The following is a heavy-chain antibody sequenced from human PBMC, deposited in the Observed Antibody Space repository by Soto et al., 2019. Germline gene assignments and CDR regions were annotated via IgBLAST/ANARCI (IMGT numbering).Heavy chain of an antibody. D-gene: IGHD3-16*01. CDR3: GRGGTPIDY. Sequence: QVHLVQSGAEVKKPGASVKVSCTASGYTFTNFGISWVRQAPGQGLEWMGWISAYNGNTNYAQKFQGRVTMTTDTTTSTAYMEVRSLRSDDSAVYYCGRGGTPIDYWGQGALVTVSS. CDR1: GYTFTNFG. V-gene: IGHV1-18*01. J-gene: IGHJ4*02. CDR2: ISAYNGNT.